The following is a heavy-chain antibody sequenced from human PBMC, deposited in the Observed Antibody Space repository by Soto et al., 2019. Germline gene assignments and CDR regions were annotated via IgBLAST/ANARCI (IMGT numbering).Heavy chain of an antibody. CDR2: INHSGST. D-gene: IGHD3-3*01. V-gene: IGHV4-34*01. CDR1: GGSFSGYY. J-gene: IGHJ5*02. CDR3: ARLLEGYYDFWSGPSLNWFDP. Sequence: PSETLSLTCAVYGGSFSGYYWSWIRQPPGKGLEWIGEINHSGSTNYNPSLKSRVTISVDTSKNQFSLKLSSVTAADTAVYYCARLLEGYYDFWSGPSLNWFDPWGQGTLVTV.